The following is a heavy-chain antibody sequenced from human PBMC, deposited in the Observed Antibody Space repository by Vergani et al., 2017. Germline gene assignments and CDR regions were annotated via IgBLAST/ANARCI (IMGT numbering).Heavy chain of an antibody. D-gene: IGHD3-10*01. J-gene: IGHJ4*02. CDR3: ARDSGSRGDYYFDY. V-gene: IGHV3-7*01. Sequence: EVQLVESGGGLVQPGGSLRLSCAASGFTFSSYWMSWVRQAPGKGLEWVANIKQDGSEKYYVDSVKGRFTISRDNAKNSLYLQMNSLRAEDTAVYYCARDSGSRGDYYFDYWGQATLVTVSS. CDR1: GFTFSSYW. CDR2: IKQDGSEK.